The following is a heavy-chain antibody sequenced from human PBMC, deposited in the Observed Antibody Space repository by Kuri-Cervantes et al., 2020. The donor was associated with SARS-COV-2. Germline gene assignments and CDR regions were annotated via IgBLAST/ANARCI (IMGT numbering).Heavy chain of an antibody. CDR1: GFTFSGHW. Sequence: GESLKISCAASGFTFSGHWIHWVRQAPGKGLVWVSRINPDGSYTNNADSVKGRFTLSRDNAKNILFLQMNSLRAEDTAVYYCARDRQHYGLRGMDVWGQGTTVTVSS. J-gene: IGHJ6*02. V-gene: IGHV3-74*01. CDR2: INPDGSYT. CDR3: ARDRQHYGLRGMDV. D-gene: IGHD4-17*01.